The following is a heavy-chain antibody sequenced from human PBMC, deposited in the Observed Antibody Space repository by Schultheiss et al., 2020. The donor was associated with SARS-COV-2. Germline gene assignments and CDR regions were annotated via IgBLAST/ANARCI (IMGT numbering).Heavy chain of an antibody. CDR3: ARETGVTTVPYYYYYYGMDV. Sequence: GGSLRLSCVASGFTFSTYSINWVRQAPGKGLEWVSYISSGSTTIYYADSVKGRFTISRDNAKNSLYLQMNSLRDEDTAVYYCARETGVTTVPYYYYYYGMDVWGQGTTVTVSS. D-gene: IGHD4-11*01. CDR1: GFTFSTYS. CDR2: ISSGSTTI. J-gene: IGHJ6*02. V-gene: IGHV3-48*02.